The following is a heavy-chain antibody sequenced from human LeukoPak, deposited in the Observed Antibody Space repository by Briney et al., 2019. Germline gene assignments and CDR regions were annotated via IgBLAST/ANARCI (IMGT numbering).Heavy chain of an antibody. CDR3: AKDYGSGSYYNVGPYYYYMDV. CDR2: ISWNSGSI. Sequence: GGSRRLSCAVSAFTSSNFAMHWVRQAPGKGLEWVSGISWNSGSIGYADSVKGRFTISRDNAKNSLYLQMNSLRAEDTALYYCAKDYGSGSYYNVGPYYYYMDVWGKGTTVTISS. CDR1: AFTSSNFA. D-gene: IGHD3-10*01. J-gene: IGHJ6*03. V-gene: IGHV3-9*02.